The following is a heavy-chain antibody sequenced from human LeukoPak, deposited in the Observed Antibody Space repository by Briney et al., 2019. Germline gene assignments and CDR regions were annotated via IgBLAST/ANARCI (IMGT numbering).Heavy chain of an antibody. Sequence: GASVKVSCKASGGTFSSYAISWVRQAPGQGLEWMGGIIPIFGTANYAQKSQGRVTITADESTSTAYMELSSLRSEDTAVYYCARGYGDYELRAFDIWGQGTMVTVSS. CDR1: GGTFSSYA. J-gene: IGHJ3*02. D-gene: IGHD4-17*01. CDR3: ARGYGDYELRAFDI. V-gene: IGHV1-69*13. CDR2: IIPIFGTA.